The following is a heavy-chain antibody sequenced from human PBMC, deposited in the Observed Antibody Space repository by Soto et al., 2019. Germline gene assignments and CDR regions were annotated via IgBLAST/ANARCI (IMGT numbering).Heavy chain of an antibody. V-gene: IGHV4-31*03. CDR3: ARGGIAGHWFDP. Sequence: SETLSLTCSVSRAFINSGGFYYSWIRQPPGKGLEWLGYIFHSGSTLYTPSLRGRLTLSADTSRNQLSLHLTSVTAADTAVYYCARGGIAGHWFDPWGQGILVTVSS. CDR1: RAFINSGGFY. D-gene: IGHD2-21*01. J-gene: IGHJ5*02. CDR2: IFHSGST.